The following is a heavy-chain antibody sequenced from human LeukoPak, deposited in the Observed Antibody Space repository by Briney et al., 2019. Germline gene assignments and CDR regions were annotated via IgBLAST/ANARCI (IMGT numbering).Heavy chain of an antibody. D-gene: IGHD6-13*01. V-gene: IGHV3-23*01. J-gene: IGHJ4*02. CDR1: GFTFSSYA. CDR3: AKTGRGPAAGTGSFFDY. CDR2: ISGGGVNT. Sequence: GGSLRLSCAASGFTFSSYAMSWVRQAPGKGLEWVSAISGGGVNTYYADSVKGRFTISRDNSKNTLSLQMNSLRAEDAAVYYCAKTGRGPAAGTGSFFDYWGQGTLVTVSS.